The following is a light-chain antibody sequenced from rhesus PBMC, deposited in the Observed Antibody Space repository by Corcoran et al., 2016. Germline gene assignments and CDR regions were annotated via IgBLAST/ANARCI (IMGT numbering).Light chain of an antibody. Sequence: QVILTQSPATLSLSPGERATLSCRASQSVSSYLAWYQPIPGQAPRLLIYGASSRATGIPDRFSGSGSGTEFTLTISSLEPEDFAVYYCQKYSSSPTFGGGTKVEIK. CDR3: QKYSSSPT. J-gene: IGKJ4*01. CDR1: QSVSSY. V-gene: IGKV3-53*01. CDR2: GAS.